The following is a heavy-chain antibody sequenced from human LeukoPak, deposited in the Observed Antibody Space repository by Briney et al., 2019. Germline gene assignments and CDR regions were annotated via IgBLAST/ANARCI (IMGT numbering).Heavy chain of an antibody. J-gene: IGHJ5*02. CDR3: ARGLTIFGVVSGFDP. Sequence: GGSLRLSCAASGFTFSTYSLNWVRQAPGKGLEWVSSISSSSSYIYYADSVKGRFTISRDNAKNSLYLQMNSLRAEETAVYYCARGLTIFGVVSGFDPWGQGTLVTVSS. D-gene: IGHD3-3*01. CDR1: GFTFSTYS. CDR2: ISSSSSYI. V-gene: IGHV3-21*01.